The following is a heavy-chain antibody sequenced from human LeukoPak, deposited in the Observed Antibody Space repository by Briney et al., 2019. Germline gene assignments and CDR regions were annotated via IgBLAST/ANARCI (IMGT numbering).Heavy chain of an antibody. D-gene: IGHD2-15*01. J-gene: IGHJ6*02. CDR3: ARGSPVVAATSHFYYYYGMDV. CDR1: GFTFSSYA. Sequence: GGSLRLSCAASGFTFSSYAMHWVRQAPGKGLEWVAVISYDGSNKYYADSVKGRFTISRDNSKNTLYLQMNSLRAEDTAVYYCARGSPVVAATSHFYYYYGMDVWGQGTTVTVSS. V-gene: IGHV3-30-3*01. CDR2: ISYDGSNK.